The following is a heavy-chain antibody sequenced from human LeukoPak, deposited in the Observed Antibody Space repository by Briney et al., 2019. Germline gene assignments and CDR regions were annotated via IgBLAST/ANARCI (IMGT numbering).Heavy chain of an antibody. CDR2: ISGSGGST. Sequence: PGGSLRLSCAASGFTFSSYAMSWVRQAPGKGLEWVSAISGSGGSTYYADSVKGRFTISRDNSKNTLYLQMNSLRAEDTAVYYCAKTPYYDFWSGSNWFDPWGQGTLVTVSS. CDR1: GFTFSSYA. J-gene: IGHJ5*02. V-gene: IGHV3-23*01. CDR3: AKTPYYDFWSGSNWFDP. D-gene: IGHD3-3*01.